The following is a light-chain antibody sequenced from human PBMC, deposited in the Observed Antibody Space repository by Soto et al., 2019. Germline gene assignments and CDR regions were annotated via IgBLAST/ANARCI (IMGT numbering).Light chain of an antibody. J-gene: IGKJ4*01. CDR2: DAS. CDR1: QDISNY. V-gene: IGKV1-33*01. CDR3: QQYDNFPLT. Sequence: DIQMTQSPSSLSASVGDRVTITCRASQDISNYLNWYQHKPGKAPRLVIYDASNLETGVPSRLSGSGSGTDFAFTISSLQPEDIATYYCQQYDNFPLTFGGGTKVEI.